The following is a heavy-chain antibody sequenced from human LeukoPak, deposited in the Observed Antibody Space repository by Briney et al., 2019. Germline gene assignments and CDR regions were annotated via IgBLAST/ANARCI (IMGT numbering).Heavy chain of an antibody. CDR3: VTWRYYYDNSAYYPDY. V-gene: IGHV4-39*01. D-gene: IGHD3-22*01. CDR2: LYYSGST. Sequence: SETLSLTCTVSSGSISSSSYYWGWIRQPPGKGLEWIGSLYYSGSTYYKPSLKSRVTISVDTSKNQFSLKLTSVTAADTAVYYCVTWRYYYDNSAYYPDYWGQGTLVTVSS. J-gene: IGHJ4*02. CDR1: SGSISSSSYY.